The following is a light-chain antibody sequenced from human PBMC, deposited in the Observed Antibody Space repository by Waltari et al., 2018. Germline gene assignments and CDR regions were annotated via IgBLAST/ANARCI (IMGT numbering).Light chain of an antibody. Sequence: QSVLTQPPSVSAAPGQKVTISCSGSSSNIGNYYVSWYYHLPGAAPKLLIYDHNKRPSGIPDRFSASKSGTSATLGITGLQIGDEADYYCATWDNNLKDVVFGGGTKLTVL. CDR2: DHN. J-gene: IGLJ2*01. CDR1: SSNIGNYY. CDR3: ATWDNNLKDVV. V-gene: IGLV1-51*01.